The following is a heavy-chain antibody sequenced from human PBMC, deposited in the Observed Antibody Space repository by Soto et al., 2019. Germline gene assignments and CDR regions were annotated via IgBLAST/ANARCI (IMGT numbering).Heavy chain of an antibody. J-gene: IGHJ4*02. CDR3: ARVHLGATVLDYFDY. CDR1: GGSFSGYY. V-gene: IGHV4-34*01. CDR2: INHSGST. D-gene: IGHD1-26*01. Sequence: SETLTLTCAVYGGSFSGYYWSWIRQPPGKGLEWIGEINHSGSTNYNPSLKSRVTISVDTSKNQFSLKLSSVTAADTAVYYCARVHLGATVLDYFDYWGQGTLVTVS.